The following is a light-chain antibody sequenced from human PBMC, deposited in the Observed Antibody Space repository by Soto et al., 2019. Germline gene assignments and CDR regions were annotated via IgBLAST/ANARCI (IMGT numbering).Light chain of an antibody. Sequence: DIQMTQSPSTLSASVGDRVTTPCRASQSISSWLAWYQQKPGKAPKLLIYKASTLKSGVPSRFSGSGSGTEFTHTISSLQPDDFATYYCQHYNSYSEAFGQGTKVDIK. V-gene: IGKV1-5*03. CDR1: QSISSW. J-gene: IGKJ1*01. CDR2: KAS. CDR3: QHYNSYSEA.